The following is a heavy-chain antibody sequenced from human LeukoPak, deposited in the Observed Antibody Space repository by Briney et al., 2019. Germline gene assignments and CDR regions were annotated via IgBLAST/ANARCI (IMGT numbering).Heavy chain of an antibody. V-gene: IGHV3-30*02. CDR1: GFTFNNYG. Sequence: GGSLRLSCAASGFTFNNYGMHWVRQAPGKGLEWVAFIRYDGSKEYYADSVKGRFTISRDNAKNTLYLQMNSLRAEDTAVYYCAKDLALWYYYGSGSYHDYWGQGTLVTVSS. CDR3: AKDLALWYYYGSGSYHDY. J-gene: IGHJ4*02. CDR2: IRYDGSKE. D-gene: IGHD3-10*01.